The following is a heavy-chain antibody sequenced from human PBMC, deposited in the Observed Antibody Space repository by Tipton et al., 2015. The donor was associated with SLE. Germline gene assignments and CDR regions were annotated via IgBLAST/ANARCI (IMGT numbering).Heavy chain of an antibody. CDR1: GFTFSTYW. J-gene: IGHJ4*02. CDR2: IKEDGSEK. V-gene: IGHV3-7*01. CDR3: AGVHSDGSGSYYRSLDY. Sequence: SLRLSCVASGFTFSTYWMSWVRQVPGKGLEWVANIKEDGSEKNYVDSVKGQFTISRDNAKNSVYLQMNGLRAEDTAVYYCAGVHSDGSGSYYRSLDYWGQGSVVTVSS. D-gene: IGHD3-10*01.